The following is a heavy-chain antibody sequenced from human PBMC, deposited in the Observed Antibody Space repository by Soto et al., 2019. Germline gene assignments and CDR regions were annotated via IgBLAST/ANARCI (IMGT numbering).Heavy chain of an antibody. CDR2: TYYRSNWRH. CDR1: GDSVSSNTAA. J-gene: IGHJ4*02. CDR3: ARGVAGSGFDL. D-gene: IGHD6-19*01. Sequence: PXQTLSLTCDISGDSVSSNTAAWNLIRSSPSRGLEWLGRTYYRSNWRHDYAVSVRSRITVNPDTSKNHFSLQLNSVTPDDTAVYYCARGVAGSGFDLWGQGTLVTVSS. V-gene: IGHV6-1*01.